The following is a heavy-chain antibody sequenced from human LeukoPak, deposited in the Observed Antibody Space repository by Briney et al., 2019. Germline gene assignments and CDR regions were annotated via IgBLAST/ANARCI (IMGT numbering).Heavy chain of an antibody. CDR2: INTEGTVT. CDR3: AAKQWLAPPPDS. Sequence: PGGSLRLSCAASGFTFSKSWMRWVRQAQGKGLESDSRINTEGTVTTHADSVKGRFTVSRDNADNTMFLQMNSVRDEDTAGYYCAAKQWLAPPPDSWGQGTPVTVFS. V-gene: IGHV3-74*01. D-gene: IGHD6-19*01. J-gene: IGHJ4*02. CDR1: GFTFSKSW.